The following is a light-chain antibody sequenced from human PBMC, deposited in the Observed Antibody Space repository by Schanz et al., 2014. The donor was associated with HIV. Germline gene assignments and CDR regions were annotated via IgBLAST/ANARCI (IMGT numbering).Light chain of an antibody. J-gene: IGKJ2*01. V-gene: IGKV1-17*01. CDR3: QQYNSFSST. CDR2: DAS. CDR1: QDIRDD. Sequence: DIQLTQSPSSLSASVGDRVTITCRASQDIRDDLGWYQQSPGKAPKRLIYDASSLQRGVPSRFSGTGSGTEFTLTISSLQPDDFATYFCQQYNSFSSTFGQGTKLEIK.